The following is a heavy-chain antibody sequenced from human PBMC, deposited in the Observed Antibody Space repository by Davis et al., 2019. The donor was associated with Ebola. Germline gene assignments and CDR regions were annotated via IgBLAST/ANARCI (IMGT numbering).Heavy chain of an antibody. D-gene: IGHD6-19*01. CDR1: GGTFSSYA. CDR2: IIPIFGTA. V-gene: IGHV1-69*05. J-gene: IGHJ6*02. CDR3: ARYRAVAGTQYYGMDV. Sequence: SVKVSCKASGGTFSSYAISWVRQALGQGLEWMGGIIPIFGTANYAQKFQGRVTITRDTSASTAYMELSSLRSEDTAVYYCARYRAVAGTQYYGMDVWGQGTTVTVSS.